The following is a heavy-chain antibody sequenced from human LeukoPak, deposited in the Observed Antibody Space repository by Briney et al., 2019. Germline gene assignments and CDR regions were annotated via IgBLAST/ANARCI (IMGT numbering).Heavy chain of an antibody. Sequence: PGRSLRLSCAASGFTFDDQAMHWVRQVPGRGLEWVSGISWNSGSIGYGESVRGRFTISRDDAKNSLYLQMNSLRPEDTALYYCVKDMSGYFQDKSGYRSYFEDWGQGTLVTVSS. CDR3: VKDMSGYFQDKSGYRSYFED. D-gene: IGHD3-22*01. V-gene: IGHV3-9*01. CDR1: GFTFDDQA. CDR2: ISWNSGSI. J-gene: IGHJ4*02.